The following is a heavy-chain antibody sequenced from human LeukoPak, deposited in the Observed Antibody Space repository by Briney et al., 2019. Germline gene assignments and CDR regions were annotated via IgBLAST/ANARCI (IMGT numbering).Heavy chain of an antibody. V-gene: IGHV4-31*03. Sequence: SQTLSLTCTVSGDSISSGGYYWSWIRQHPGKGLEWIGYIYYSGSTYYNPSLKSRVTISVDTSKNQFSLKLSSVTAADTAVYYCARGDYVWGSPLYFVYWGQGTLVTVSS. CDR3: ARGDYVWGSPLYFVY. J-gene: IGHJ4*02. CDR1: GDSISSGGYY. D-gene: IGHD3-16*01. CDR2: IYYSGST.